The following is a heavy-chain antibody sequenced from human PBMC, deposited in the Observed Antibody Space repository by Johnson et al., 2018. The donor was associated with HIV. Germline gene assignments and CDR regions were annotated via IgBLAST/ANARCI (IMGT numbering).Heavy chain of an antibody. CDR3: AIDCGGDCYSGSGAFDI. D-gene: IGHD2-21*01. Sequence: QVQLVESGGGVVQPGRSLRLSCAASAFTSSSYSMHWVRQAPGKGLEWVGRIKSKTDGGTTDYADSVKGRFTISRDNAKNSLYLQMNSLRAEDTALYYCAIDCGGDCYSGSGAFDIWGQGTMVTVSS. CDR2: KSKTDGGTT. CDR1: AFTSSSYS. J-gene: IGHJ3*02. V-gene: IGHV3-30*04.